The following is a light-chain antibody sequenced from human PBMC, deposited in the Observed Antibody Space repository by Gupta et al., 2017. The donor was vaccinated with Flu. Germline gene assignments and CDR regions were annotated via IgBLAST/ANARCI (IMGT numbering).Light chain of an antibody. V-gene: IGLV1-47*01. Sequence: QSVLTQPPSASGTPGQRVTISCSGSSSNIGSNPVYWFQQLPGPAPKLLIYGNNHRPSGVPGRFSGSKSGTSASLAISGLRSEDEANYYCAAWDDSLSGWVFGGGTKLTVL. CDR1: SSNIGSNP. CDR2: GNN. J-gene: IGLJ3*02. CDR3: AAWDDSLSGWV.